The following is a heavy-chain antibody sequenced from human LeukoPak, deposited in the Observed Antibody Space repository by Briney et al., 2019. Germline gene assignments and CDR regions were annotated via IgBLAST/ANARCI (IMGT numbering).Heavy chain of an antibody. Sequence: GGSLRLSCSASGFTFTNFAMNWVRQVAGKGLEWVSGTTSYGTNTFYADSVKGRFTISRDNSKNTLYLQMNSLRAEDTAVYYCAKKVAGIYAFDIWGQGTMVTVS. CDR1: GFTFTNFA. J-gene: IGHJ3*02. CDR2: TTSYGTNT. V-gene: IGHV3-23*01. CDR3: AKKVAGIYAFDI.